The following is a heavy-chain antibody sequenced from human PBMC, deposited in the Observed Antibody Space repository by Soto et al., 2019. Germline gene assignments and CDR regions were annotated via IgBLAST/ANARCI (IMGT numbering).Heavy chain of an antibody. D-gene: IGHD3-22*01. V-gene: IGHV3-30-3*01. J-gene: IGHJ6*02. CDR2: ISYDGSNK. CDR1: ELTFSSYA. Sequence: PAWPLRLSCTASELTFSSYARHWVPKNPFKLLEFLAVISYDGSNKYYADSVKGRFTISRDNSKNTLYLQMNSLRAEDTAVYYCARDYYYDSSGYYQYYYYYGMDVWGQGTTVT. CDR3: ARDYYYDSSGYYQYYYYYGMDV.